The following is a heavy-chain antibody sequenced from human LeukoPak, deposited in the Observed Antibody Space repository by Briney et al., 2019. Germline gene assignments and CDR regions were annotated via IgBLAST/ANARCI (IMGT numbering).Heavy chain of an antibody. J-gene: IGHJ4*02. CDR2: ISGSGGST. Sequence: PGGSLRLSCADSGFTFSSYGMSWVRQAPGKRLEWVSAISGSGGSTYYADSVKGRFTISRDNSKNTLYLQMNSLRAEDTAVYYCARGWSSGWYGYYFDYWGQGTLVTVSS. V-gene: IGHV3-23*01. CDR3: ARGWSSGWYGYYFDY. CDR1: GFTFSSYG. D-gene: IGHD6-19*01.